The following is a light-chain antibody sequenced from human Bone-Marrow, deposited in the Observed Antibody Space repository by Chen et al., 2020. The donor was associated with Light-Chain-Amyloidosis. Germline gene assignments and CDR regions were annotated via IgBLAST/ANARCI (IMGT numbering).Light chain of an antibody. V-gene: IGKV3-15*01. CDR3: QQLKSYPRT. CDR1: QIVSSH. CDR2: GAS. Sequence: EIVMTQSPATLSVSPGERSTLSCRASQIVSSHLAWYQQKPGQAHRLLSYGASTRATDIPARFSGSGSGTEFTRTISSLQPECFATYYCQQLKSYPRTVGQGTKVEI. J-gene: IGKJ1*01.